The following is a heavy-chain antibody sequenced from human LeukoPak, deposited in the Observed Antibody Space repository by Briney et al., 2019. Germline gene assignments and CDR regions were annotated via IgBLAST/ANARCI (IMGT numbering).Heavy chain of an antibody. CDR1: GFTFSGFG. Sequence: GGSLRLSCAASGFTFSGFGMSWVRQAPGKGLEWVSAISGSGGSIYYADSVKGRFTVSRDNSKNTLYLQMKSLRAEDTAVYYCAKGGGYEAQYYYYYLDVWGKGTTVTISS. V-gene: IGHV3-23*01. CDR3: AKGGGYEAQYYYYYLDV. J-gene: IGHJ6*03. D-gene: IGHD5-12*01. CDR2: ISGSGGSI.